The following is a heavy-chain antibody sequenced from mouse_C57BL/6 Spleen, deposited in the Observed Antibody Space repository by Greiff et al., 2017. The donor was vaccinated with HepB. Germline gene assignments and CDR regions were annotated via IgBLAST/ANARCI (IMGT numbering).Heavy chain of an antibody. D-gene: IGHD3-2*02. CDR3: ARPALDSSGSFFAY. V-gene: IGHV1-82*01. CDR1: GYAFSSSW. J-gene: IGHJ3*01. Sequence: QVQLQQSGPELVKPGASVKISCKASGYAFSSSWMNWVKQRPGKGLEWIGRIYPGDGDTNYNGKFKGKATLTADKSSSTAYMQLSSLTSEDSAVYFCARPALDSSGSFFAYWGQGTLVTVSA. CDR2: IYPGDGDT.